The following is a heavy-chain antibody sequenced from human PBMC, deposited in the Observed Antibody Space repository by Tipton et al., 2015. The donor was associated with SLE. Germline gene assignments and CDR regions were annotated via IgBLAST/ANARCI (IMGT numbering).Heavy chain of an antibody. CDR3: AGEGRLPKGAFDI. V-gene: IGHV3-48*03. CDR2: ISSSGSTI. Sequence: SLRLSCAASGFTFSSYEMNWVRQAPGKGLEWVSYISSSGSTIYYADSVKGRFTISRENAKNSLYLQMNSLRAGDTAVYYCAGEGRLPKGAFDIWGQGTMVTVSS. CDR1: GFTFSSYE. J-gene: IGHJ3*02.